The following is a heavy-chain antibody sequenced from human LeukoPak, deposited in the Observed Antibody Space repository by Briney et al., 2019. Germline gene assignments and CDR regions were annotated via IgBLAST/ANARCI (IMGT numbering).Heavy chain of an antibody. CDR1: GGSVSSGSYY. CDR2: IYYSGSA. CDR3: ARYLVHGSGRHFDY. Sequence: SETLSLTCTVSGGSVSSGSYYWSWIRQPPGKGLEWIGYIYYSGSANYNPSLKSRVTISVDTSKNQFSLKLSSVTAADTAVYYCARYLVHGSGRHFDYWGQGTLVTVSS. V-gene: IGHV4-61*01. J-gene: IGHJ4*02. D-gene: IGHD3-10*01.